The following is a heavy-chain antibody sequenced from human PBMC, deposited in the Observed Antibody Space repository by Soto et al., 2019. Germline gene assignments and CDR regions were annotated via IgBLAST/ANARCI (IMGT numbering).Heavy chain of an antibody. CDR1: GFTFSSYA. Sequence: EVHLLESGGNLVQPGGSLRLSCAASGFTFSSYAMSWVSQAPGKGPEWVSSISGSGDVIHYADSVKGRFTISRDNSKNTLWLQMNSLRAEDTAVYYCAKAIRFLDMALDNWGQGALVTVSS. V-gene: IGHV3-23*01. CDR2: ISGSGDVI. CDR3: AKAIRFLDMALDN. J-gene: IGHJ4*02. D-gene: IGHD3-16*01.